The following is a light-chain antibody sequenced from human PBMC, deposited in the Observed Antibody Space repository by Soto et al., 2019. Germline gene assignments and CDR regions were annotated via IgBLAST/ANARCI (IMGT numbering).Light chain of an antibody. Sequence: DIQMTQSPSSLSASVGDRVTITCQASQDIRNFLCWYQQKPGKAPKLLIYDASNLETGVPSRFSGSGSGTDFTLTISSLQPEDVATYYCQKYNSAPRTFGQGTKVDIK. V-gene: IGKV1-33*01. CDR3: QKYNSAPRT. CDR1: QDIRNF. CDR2: DAS. J-gene: IGKJ1*01.